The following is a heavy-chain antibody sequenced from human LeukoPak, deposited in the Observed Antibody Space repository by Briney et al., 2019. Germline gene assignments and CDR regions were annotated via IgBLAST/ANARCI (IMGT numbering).Heavy chain of an antibody. CDR3: AKASRGYYYSW. V-gene: IGHV3-23*01. Sequence: GGSLRLSCAASGFTFSSYAMSWVRQAPGKGVEWVSAISGSGGSTYYADSVKGRFTISRENSKNTLYVQMNSLRAEDTAVYYCAKASRGYYYSWWGQGTLVTVSS. D-gene: IGHD3-22*01. CDR2: ISGSGGST. J-gene: IGHJ4*02. CDR1: GFTFSSYA.